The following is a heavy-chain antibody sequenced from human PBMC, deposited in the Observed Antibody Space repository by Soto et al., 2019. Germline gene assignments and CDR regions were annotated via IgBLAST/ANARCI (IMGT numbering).Heavy chain of an antibody. V-gene: IGHV4-39*01. CDR3: ARSSIEPRVFMYPFDS. CDR2: IYYDGNT. Sequence: QLQLQESGPGLVKPSETLSLTCTVSGDSITSSSHYWGWIRQPPGKGLECIANIYYDGNTYYNPSLKSPVAISLDTSKNQFSLRLNSVTAADTAVYYCARSSIEPRVFMYPFDSWGQGTLVTVSS. D-gene: IGHD6-6*01. CDR1: GDSITSSSHY. J-gene: IGHJ4*02.